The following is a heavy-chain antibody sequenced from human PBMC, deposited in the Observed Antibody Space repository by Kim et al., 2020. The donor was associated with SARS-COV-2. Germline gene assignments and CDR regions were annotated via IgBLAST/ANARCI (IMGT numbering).Heavy chain of an antibody. D-gene: IGHD3-9*01. CDR3: ARAFGYFDWTYPIDY. CDR1: GYTFTSYG. V-gene: IGHV1-18*04. J-gene: IGHJ4*02. CDR2: ISVYNGNT. Sequence: ASVKVSCKASGYTFTSYGISWVRQAPGQGLEWMGWISVYNGNTNYARKLQGRVTMTTDTSTSTAYMELRSLRSDDTAVYYCARAFGYFDWTYPIDYWGQGTLVTVS.